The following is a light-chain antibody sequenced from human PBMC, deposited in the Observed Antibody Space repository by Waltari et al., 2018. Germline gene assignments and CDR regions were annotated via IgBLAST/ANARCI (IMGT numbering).Light chain of an antibody. CDR3: QQYYSTPFT. Sequence: DIVMTQSPDSLAVSLGERATINCKSSQSVLYSPNNYNYLAWYQQKPGQPPNLLIYWASPRESGVPDRCSGSGSGTDFTLTISSLQAEDVAVYYCQQYYSTPFTFGPGTKVDIK. CDR2: WAS. J-gene: IGKJ3*01. CDR1: QSVLYSPNNYNY. V-gene: IGKV4-1*01.